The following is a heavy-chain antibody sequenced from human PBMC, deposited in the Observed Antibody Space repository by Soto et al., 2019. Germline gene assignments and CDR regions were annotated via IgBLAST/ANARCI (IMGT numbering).Heavy chain of an antibody. J-gene: IGHJ6*02. D-gene: IGHD1-7*01. CDR2: IIPIFGTA. CDR1: GGTFSSYA. V-gene: IGHV1-69*13. CDR3: ARGGTGTTNQYYYYYYGMDV. Sequence: SVKVSCKASGGTFSSYAISWVRQAPGQGLEWMGGIIPIFGTANYAQKFQGRVTITADESTSTAYMELSSLRSEDTAVYYCARGGTGTTNQYYYYYYGMDVRRQGTTVTVSS.